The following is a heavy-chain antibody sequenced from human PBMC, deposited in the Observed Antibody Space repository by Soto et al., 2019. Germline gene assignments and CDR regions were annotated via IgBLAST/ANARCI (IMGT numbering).Heavy chain of an antibody. J-gene: IGHJ3*02. Sequence: PGGSLRLSCAASGFTFSSYAMSWVRQAPGKGLEWVSAISGSGGSTYYADSVKGRFTISRDNSKNTLYLQMNSLRAEDTAVYYCAKAGYGYYDGSGPGGSDAFDIWGQGTMVTVSS. CDR1: GFTFSSYA. CDR2: ISGSGGST. CDR3: AKAGYGYYDGSGPGGSDAFDI. V-gene: IGHV3-23*01. D-gene: IGHD3-22*01.